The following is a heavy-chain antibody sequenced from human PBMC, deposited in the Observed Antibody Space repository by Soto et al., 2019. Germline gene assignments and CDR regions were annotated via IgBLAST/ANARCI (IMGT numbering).Heavy chain of an antibody. D-gene: IGHD2-2*01. Sequence: EVQLVESGGGLVQPGGSLRLSCAASGFTFSSYWMSWVRQAPGKGLEWVANIKQDGSEKYYVDSVKGRFTISRDNAKNSLYLQMNSLRAEDTALYYCARLGYCSSTSCYAINYFDDWGQGTLVTVSS. V-gene: IGHV3-7*01. CDR1: GFTFSSYW. J-gene: IGHJ4*02. CDR2: IKQDGSEK. CDR3: ARLGYCSSTSCYAINYFDD.